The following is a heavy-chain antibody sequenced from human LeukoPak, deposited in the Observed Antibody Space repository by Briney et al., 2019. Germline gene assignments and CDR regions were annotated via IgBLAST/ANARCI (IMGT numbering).Heavy chain of an antibody. Sequence: GASMKVSCKASGYTFSNYGISWVRQAPGQGLEWMGWINVYNGNTNSAQKFQGRVTMATDTSTSTAYMELRSLRSDDTAVYFCARDGSGSWNDYWGQGTLVTVSS. D-gene: IGHD3-3*01. V-gene: IGHV1-18*01. CDR3: ARDGSGSWNDY. J-gene: IGHJ4*02. CDR1: GYTFSNYG. CDR2: INVYNGNT.